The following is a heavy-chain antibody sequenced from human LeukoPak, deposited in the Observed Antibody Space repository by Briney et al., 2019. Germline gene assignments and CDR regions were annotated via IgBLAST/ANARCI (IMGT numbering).Heavy chain of an antibody. V-gene: IGHV4-59*01. CDR1: GGSMSRYY. D-gene: IGHD1-7*01. CDR3: ARETLKRYNSENYFDP. CDR2: IFYTGSS. J-gene: IGHJ5*02. Sequence: KTSQTLSLTCTVSGGSMSRYYWSWIRKPPGKELEWIGNIFYTGSSNYNPSFKSRATISVDTSKNQFSLNLNSVTAADTAVYYCARETLKRYNSENYFDPWGQGTLVTVSS.